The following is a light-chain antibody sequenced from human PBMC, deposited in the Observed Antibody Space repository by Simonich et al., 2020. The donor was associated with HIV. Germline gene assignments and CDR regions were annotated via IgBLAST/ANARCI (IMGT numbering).Light chain of an antibody. CDR2: KAS. CDR3: QQYNSYPYT. Sequence: DIQMTQSPSTLSASVGDRITITCRAIQSISSWLAWLAWYQPKPGKAPKLLIYKASTLESGIPSRCSGRGSGTEFTLTISSLQPDDFATYYCQQYNSYPYTFGQGTKLEIK. V-gene: IGKV1-5*03. J-gene: IGKJ2*01. CDR1: QSISSW.